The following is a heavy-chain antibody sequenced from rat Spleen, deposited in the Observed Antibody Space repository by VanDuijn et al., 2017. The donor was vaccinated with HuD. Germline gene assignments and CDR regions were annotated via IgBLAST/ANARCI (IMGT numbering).Heavy chain of an antibody. CDR2: ISPSGGST. CDR3: TGNNWDY. V-gene: IGHV5-27*01. J-gene: IGHJ2*01. Sequence: EVQLVESGGGLVRPGRSLKLSCAASGFSFSDYYMAWVRQAPTKGLEWVASISPSGGSTYYRDSVKGRFTVSRDNAKSTLYLQMDSLRSEDTATYYCTGNNWDYWGQGVMVTVSS. CDR1: GFSFSDYY. D-gene: IGHD1-10*01.